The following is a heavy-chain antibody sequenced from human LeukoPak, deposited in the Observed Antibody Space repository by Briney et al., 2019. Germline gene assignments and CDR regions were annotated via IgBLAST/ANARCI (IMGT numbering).Heavy chain of an antibody. CDR3: ASDLVGTTNY. D-gene: IGHD1-26*01. CDR2: INSDGSST. V-gene: IGHV3-74*01. Sequence: PGGSLRLSCAASGFTFSSYRMHWVRQVPGKGLLWVSHINSDGSSTTYADSVKGRFTISRDNAKNTLYLQMNSLRVEDTAVYYCASDLVGTTNYWGQGTLVTVSS. J-gene: IGHJ4*02. CDR1: GFTFSSYR.